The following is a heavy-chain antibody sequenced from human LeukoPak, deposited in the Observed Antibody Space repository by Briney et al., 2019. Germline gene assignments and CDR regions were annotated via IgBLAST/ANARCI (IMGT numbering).Heavy chain of an antibody. V-gene: IGHV3-21*01. CDR1: AFTFSSYS. J-gene: IGHJ6*03. D-gene: IGHD3-16*02. CDR2: ISSNSNYI. Sequence: GGSLRLSCAASAFTFSSYSMNWVRQAPGKGLEWVSSISSNSNYIYYADSVKGRFTISRDNARNSLYLQMNSLRGEDTAVYYCARVIAYAYYYYMDVWGKGTTVTISS. CDR3: ARVIAYAYYYYMDV.